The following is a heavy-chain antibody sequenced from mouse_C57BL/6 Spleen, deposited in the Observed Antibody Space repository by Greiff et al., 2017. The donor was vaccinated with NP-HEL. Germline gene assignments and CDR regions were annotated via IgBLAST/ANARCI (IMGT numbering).Heavy chain of an antibody. D-gene: IGHD1-1*01. Sequence: EVQGVESGEGLVKPGGSLKLSCAASGFTFSSYAMSWVRQTPEKRLEWVAYISSGGDYIYYADTVKGRFTISRDNARNTLYLQMSSLKSEDTAMYYCTRGDYGSSFYWYFDVWGTGTTVTVSS. CDR1: GFTFSSYA. CDR3: TRGDYGSSFYWYFDV. J-gene: IGHJ1*03. CDR2: ISSGGDYI. V-gene: IGHV5-9-1*02.